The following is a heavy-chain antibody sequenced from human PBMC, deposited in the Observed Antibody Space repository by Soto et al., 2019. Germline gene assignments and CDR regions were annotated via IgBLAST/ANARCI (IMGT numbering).Heavy chain of an antibody. CDR3: ARVYRRYYYGRDV. J-gene: IGHJ6*02. V-gene: IGHV4-59*01. D-gene: IGHD4-4*01. Sequence: SETLSLTCTVSGGSISSYYWSWIRQPPGKGLEWIGYIYYSGSTNYNPSLKSRVIISVDTPKNQFSLKLSSVTAADPAVYYWARVYRRYYYGRDVWGQGTTVTVSS. CDR2: IYYSGST. CDR1: GGSISSYY.